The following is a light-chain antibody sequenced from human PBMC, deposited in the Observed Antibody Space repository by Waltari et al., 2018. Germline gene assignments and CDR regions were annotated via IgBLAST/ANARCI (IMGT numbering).Light chain of an antibody. V-gene: IGKV4-1*01. Sequence: DIVMTQSPDSLAVSLGERATINCKSSQSVLYSSNNKNNLAWYQQKPGQPPKLFIYGASTRESGVPDRFSGSGSGTDFTLTISSLQAEDVAVYYCQQYYTTPLTFGGGTKVEIK. CDR1: QSVLYSSNNKNN. CDR3: QQYYTTPLT. J-gene: IGKJ4*01. CDR2: GAS.